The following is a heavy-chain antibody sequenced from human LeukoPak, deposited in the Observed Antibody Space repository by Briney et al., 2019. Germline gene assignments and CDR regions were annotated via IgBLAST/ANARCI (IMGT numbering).Heavy chain of an antibody. CDR1: GGSFSGYY. CDR3: ARGVRTRYCTNGVCRGYFDY. J-gene: IGHJ4*02. V-gene: IGHV4-34*01. CDR2: INHSGST. D-gene: IGHD2-8*01. Sequence: SETLSLTCAVYGGSFSGYYWSWIRQPPGKGLEWIGEINHSGSTNYNPSLKSRVTISVGTSKNQFSLKLSSVTAADTAVYCCARGVRTRYCTNGVCRGYFDYWGQGTLVTVSS.